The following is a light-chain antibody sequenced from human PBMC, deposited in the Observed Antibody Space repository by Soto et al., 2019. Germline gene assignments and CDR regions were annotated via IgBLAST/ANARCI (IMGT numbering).Light chain of an antibody. V-gene: IGLV2-8*01. CDR2: EVT. Sequence: QSVLTQPPSAYGSPGQSVTISCTGTSSDVGGYKYVSWYQQYPGRAPKLMIYEVTKRPSVVPDRVSGSKSGNTASLTVSGLQAEDEADYYCTSYAASNNFYFVFGGGTKLTVL. CDR1: SSDVGGYKY. J-gene: IGLJ3*02. CDR3: TSYAASNNFYFV.